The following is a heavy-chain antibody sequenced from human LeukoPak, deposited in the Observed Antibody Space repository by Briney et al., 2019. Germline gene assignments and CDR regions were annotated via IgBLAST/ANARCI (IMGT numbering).Heavy chain of an antibody. V-gene: IGHV3-23*01. J-gene: IGHJ4*02. CDR2: ISGSGGST. Sequence: GGSLRLSCAASGFTFSSYAMSWVRQATGKGLEWVSAISGSGGSTYYADSVKGRFTISRDNSKNTLYLQMNSLRAEDTAVYYCAKGNDFWSGPFDYWGQGTLVTVSS. D-gene: IGHD3-3*01. CDR3: AKGNDFWSGPFDY. CDR1: GFTFSSYA.